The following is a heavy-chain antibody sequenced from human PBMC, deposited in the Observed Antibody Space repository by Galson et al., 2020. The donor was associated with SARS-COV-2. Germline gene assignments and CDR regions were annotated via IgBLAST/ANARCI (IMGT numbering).Heavy chain of an antibody. Sequence: GGSLRLSCAASGFTSRDHNMIWVRQATGKGLEWVSSIAGSGAYKYYADSMKGRFTISRDNAKNSVYLQLNSLRDEDTAVYYCARDKGSGFQMHWYFDLWGRGTLVSVSS. CDR3: ARDKGSGFQMHWYFDL. CDR2: IAGSGAYK. CDR1: GFTSRDHN. D-gene: IGHD3-22*01. J-gene: IGHJ2*01. V-gene: IGHV3-21*01.